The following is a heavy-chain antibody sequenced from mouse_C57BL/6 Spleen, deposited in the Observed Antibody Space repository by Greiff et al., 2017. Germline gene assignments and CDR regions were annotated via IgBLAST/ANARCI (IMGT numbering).Heavy chain of an antibody. CDR1: GFTFSDYY. J-gene: IGHJ2*01. CDR3: ARESYYYGSSYYFDY. Sequence: EVKLVESEGGLVQPGSSMKLSCTASGFTFSDYYMAWVRQVPEKGLEWVANINYDGSSTYYLDSLKSRFIISRDNAKNILYLQMSSLKSEDTATYYCARESYYYGSSYYFDYWGQGTTLTVSS. V-gene: IGHV5-16*01. D-gene: IGHD1-1*01. CDR2: INYDGSST.